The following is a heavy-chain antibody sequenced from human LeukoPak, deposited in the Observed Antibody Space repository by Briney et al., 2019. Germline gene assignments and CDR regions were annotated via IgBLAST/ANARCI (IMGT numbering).Heavy chain of an antibody. CDR2: ISGSGGST. D-gene: IGHD3-22*01. Sequence: GGSLRLSCAASGFTFSSYAMSWVRQAPGKGLEWVSAISGSGGSTYYADSVKGRFTISRDNSKNTLYLQMNSLRAEDTAVYYCAKDPAPYYYDSSGYSYYFGYWGQGTLVTVSS. CDR3: AKDPAPYYYDSSGYSYYFGY. CDR1: GFTFSSYA. J-gene: IGHJ4*02. V-gene: IGHV3-23*01.